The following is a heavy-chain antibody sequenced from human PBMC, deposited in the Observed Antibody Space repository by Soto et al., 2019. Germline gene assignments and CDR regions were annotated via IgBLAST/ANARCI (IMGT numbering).Heavy chain of an antibody. J-gene: IGHJ6*02. CDR1: GGSISSSGYY. CDR2: IYYSGST. V-gene: IGHV4-39*01. Sequence: SETLALTCTVSGGSISSSGYYWGWIRQPPGKGLEWIGSIYYSGSTYYNPSLKSRVTISVDTSKNQFSLKLSSVTAADTAVYYCARRAYYYDSSGYYYGPYYYYYGMDVWGQGTTVTVSS. D-gene: IGHD3-22*01. CDR3: ARRAYYYDSSGYYYGPYYYYYGMDV.